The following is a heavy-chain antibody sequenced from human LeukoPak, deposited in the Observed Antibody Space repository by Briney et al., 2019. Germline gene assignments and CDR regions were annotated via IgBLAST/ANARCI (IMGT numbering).Heavy chain of an antibody. CDR1: GFTFSSYA. CDR2: IWYDGSNK. D-gene: IGHD5-18*01. J-gene: IGHJ5*02. Sequence: GGSLRLSCAASGFTFSSYAMHWVRQAPGKGLEWVAVIWYDGSNKYYADSVKGRFTISRDNSKNTLYLQMNSLRAEDTAVYYCAKVQGGIQLWLTQSWFDPWGQGTLVTVSS. CDR3: AKVQGGIQLWLTQSWFDP. V-gene: IGHV3-33*06.